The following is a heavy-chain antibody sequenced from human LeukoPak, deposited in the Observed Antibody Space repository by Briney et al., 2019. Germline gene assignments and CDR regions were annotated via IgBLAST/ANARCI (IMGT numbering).Heavy chain of an antibody. CDR1: GGSISSYY. CDR2: IYYSGST. J-gene: IGHJ6*03. V-gene: IGHV4-59*12. Sequence: SETLSLTCTVSGGSISSYYWSWIRQPPGKGLEWIGYIYYSGSTNYNPSLKSRVTISVDTSKNQFSLKLSSVTAADTAVYYCARPGRVRGVIVDYYYYYYMDVWGKGTTVTVSS. D-gene: IGHD3-10*01. CDR3: ARPGRVRGVIVDYYYYYYMDV.